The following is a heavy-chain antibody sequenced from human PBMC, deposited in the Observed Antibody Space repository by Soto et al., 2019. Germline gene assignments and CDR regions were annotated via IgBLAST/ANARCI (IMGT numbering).Heavy chain of an antibody. Sequence: QVHLVESGGGVVQPGRSLRLSCAASGVTFSSYAMHWVRQAPGKGLEWVAVIWSDGSKKYYGDSVKGRFTISRDNSKNTLYLQMNSLKAEDTAVYYCARDEEPWGQGTLVIVSS. CDR2: IWSDGSKK. CDR1: GVTFSSYA. CDR3: ARDEEP. V-gene: IGHV3-33*01. J-gene: IGHJ5*02.